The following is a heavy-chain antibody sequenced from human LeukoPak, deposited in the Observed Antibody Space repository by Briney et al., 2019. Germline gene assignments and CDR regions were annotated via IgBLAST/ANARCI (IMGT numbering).Heavy chain of an antibody. CDR2: IYYRGST. Sequence: SETLSLTCAVSGDSIRSSSYYWGWIRQPPGRGLEWIGSIYYRGSTYYNPSLKSRVTISVDTSKSQFSLELTSVTVADTAMYFCATAIVAIKSRFFDYWGQGSLITVSS. D-gene: IGHD5-12*01. CDR1: GDSIRSSSYY. CDR3: ATAIVAIKSRFFDY. V-gene: IGHV4-39*01. J-gene: IGHJ4*02.